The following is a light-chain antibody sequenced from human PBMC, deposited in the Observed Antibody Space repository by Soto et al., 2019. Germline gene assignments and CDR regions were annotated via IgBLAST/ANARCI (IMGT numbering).Light chain of an antibody. CDR3: QQYNNWWT. CDR1: ETVRSN. Sequence: DIVFTQAPDTLSVSPGERATLSCRASETVRSNLAWYQQKPGQAPRLLIYAASTRATGIPARFIGNGSGTEFTLTISSLQSEDFAVYYCQQYNNWWTFGQGTKVDIK. J-gene: IGKJ1*01. CDR2: AAS. V-gene: IGKV3D-15*01.